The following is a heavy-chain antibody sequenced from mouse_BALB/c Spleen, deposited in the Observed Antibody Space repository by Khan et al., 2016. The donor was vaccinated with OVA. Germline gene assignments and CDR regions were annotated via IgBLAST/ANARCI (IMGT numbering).Heavy chain of an antibody. CDR2: LWGDGST. Sequence: QVQLKESGPGLVAPSQSLSITCTVSGFSLTNYGVTWVRKPPGKGLEWLGVLWGDGSTNYHSALISRLSISKDNSNSQVFLKLNSLQTDDTATYYCAKWGTGYYAMDYWGQGTSVTVSS. V-gene: IGHV2-3*01. J-gene: IGHJ4*01. D-gene: IGHD4-1*01. CDR1: GFSLTNYG. CDR3: AKWGTGYYAMDY.